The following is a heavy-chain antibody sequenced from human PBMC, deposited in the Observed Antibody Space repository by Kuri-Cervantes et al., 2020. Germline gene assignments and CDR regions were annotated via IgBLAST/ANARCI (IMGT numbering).Heavy chain of an antibody. V-gene: IGHV3-30-3*01. CDR2: ISYDGSNK. CDR1: GFTFSNYA. D-gene: IGHD6-19*01. CDR3: SRDFGEQWLMGKPVYYYYYGMDV. J-gene: IGHJ6*02. Sequence: GSSLKISCAASGFTFSNYALTRVRQAPGKGLEWVAVISYDGSNKYYAYSVKGRFTIFRDNSKNTLYLQMKSLRAEDTAVYYCSRDFGEQWLMGKPVYYYYYGMDVWGQGTTVTVSS.